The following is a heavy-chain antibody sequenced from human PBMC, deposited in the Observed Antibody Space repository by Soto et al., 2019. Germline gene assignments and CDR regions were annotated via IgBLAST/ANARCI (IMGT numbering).Heavy chain of an antibody. CDR3: AREGGYDSPHGC. D-gene: IGHD5-12*01. CDR1: GGFISNGDYH. V-gene: IGHV4-30-4*01. CDR2: TYPSGST. J-gene: IGHJ4*02. Sequence: QVQLQESGPGLVKPSQTMSLICTVSGGFISNGDYHWSWIRQPPGKGLEWIGYTYPSGSTYYNASLSSRVTISIDASKNQFSLKLNSVTAADTAVYYCAREGGYDSPHGCWGQGTLVTVSS.